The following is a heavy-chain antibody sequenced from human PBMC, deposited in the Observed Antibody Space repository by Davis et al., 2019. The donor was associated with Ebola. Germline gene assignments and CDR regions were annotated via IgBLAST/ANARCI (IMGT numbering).Heavy chain of an antibody. D-gene: IGHD2-15*01. V-gene: IGHV3-30*18. J-gene: IGHJ3*02. CDR2: ISYDGSNK. Sequence: GESLKISCAASGFTFSSYGMHWVRQAPGKGLEWVAVISYDGSNKYYADSVKGRFTISRDNSKNTLYLQMNSLRAEDTAVYYCAKGHIVVVVAGNDAFDIWGQGTMVTVSS. CDR1: GFTFSSYG. CDR3: AKGHIVVVVAGNDAFDI.